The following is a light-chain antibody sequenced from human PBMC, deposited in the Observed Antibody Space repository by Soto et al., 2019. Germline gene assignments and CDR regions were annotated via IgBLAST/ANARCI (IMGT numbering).Light chain of an antibody. CDR2: GNS. Sequence: QSVLTQPPSVSGAPGQRVTISCTGSRSNIGAGYDVHWYQQLPGTAPKLLIYGNSNRPSGVPDRFSGSKSGTSASLAIPGLQAENESYYYCQSYHSILSGHVVFGRGTKLTVL. CDR1: RSNIGAGYD. V-gene: IGLV1-40*01. J-gene: IGLJ2*01. CDR3: QSYHSILSGHVV.